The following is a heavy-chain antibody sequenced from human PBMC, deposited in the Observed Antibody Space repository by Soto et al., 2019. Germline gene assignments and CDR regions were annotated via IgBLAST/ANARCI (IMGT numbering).Heavy chain of an antibody. CDR2: ISGSGSTI. CDR1: GFTFSSYA. V-gene: IGHV3-23*01. Sequence: PVGSLRLSCAASGFTFSSYAMSWVRQAPGKGLEWVSAISGSGSTIYYADSVKGRFTISRDNAKNSLYLQMNSLRAEDTAVYYCARDHKGGYYYYGMDVWGQGTTVTVSS. CDR3: ARDHKGGYYYYGMDV. J-gene: IGHJ6*02.